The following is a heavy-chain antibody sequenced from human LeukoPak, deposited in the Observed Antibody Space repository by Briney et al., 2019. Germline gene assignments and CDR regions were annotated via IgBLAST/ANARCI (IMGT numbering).Heavy chain of an antibody. D-gene: IGHD2-2*02. CDR1: GYTLTELS. CDR2: FDPEDGET. CDR3: ATAHIVVVPAAIRRSYFDY. Sequence: ASVKVSCKVSGYTLTELSMHWVRQAPGKGLEWMGGFDPEDGETIYAQKFQGRVTMTEDTSTDTAYMELSSLRSEDTAVSYCATAHIVVVPAAIRRSYFDYWGQGTLVTVSS. J-gene: IGHJ4*02. V-gene: IGHV1-24*01.